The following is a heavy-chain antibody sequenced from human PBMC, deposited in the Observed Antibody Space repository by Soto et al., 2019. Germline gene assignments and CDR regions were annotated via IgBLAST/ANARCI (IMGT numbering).Heavy chain of an antibody. V-gene: IGHV3-72*01. D-gene: IGHD1-26*01. Sequence: GGSLRLSCTASGFTFDAYSMSWVRQAPGKGLEWVGRTRNKANSYTTEYAASVEGRFTISRDDSKNSLYLQMNSLKTEDTAVYFCARDSGSPYSAFDIWGQGTMVTVSS. CDR1: GFTFDAYS. CDR3: ARDSGSPYSAFDI. J-gene: IGHJ3*02. CDR2: TRNKANSYTT.